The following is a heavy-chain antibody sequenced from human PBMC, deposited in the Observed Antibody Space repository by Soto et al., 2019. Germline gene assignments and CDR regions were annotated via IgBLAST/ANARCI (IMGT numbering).Heavy chain of an antibody. CDR3: ARGYTAQAQSGRAAFDN. CDR2: IIPIFGTA. V-gene: IGHV1-69*06. D-gene: IGHD2-2*02. CDR1: GGTFSSYA. Sequence: SVKVSCKASGGTFSSYAISWVRQAPGQGLEWMGGIIPIFGTANYAQKFQGRVTISADKSTSTAYLELSSLRSENTAVYYCARGYTAQAQSGRAAFDNWGQGTMVTVS. J-gene: IGHJ3*02.